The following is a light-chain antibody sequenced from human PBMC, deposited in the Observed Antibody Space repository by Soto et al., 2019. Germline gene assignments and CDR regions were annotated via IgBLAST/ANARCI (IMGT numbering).Light chain of an antibody. CDR2: DAS. J-gene: IGKJ1*01. Sequence: DIQMTHSPSTPSASVGDRFTITCRASQSISSWLAWYQQKPGKAPKLLIYDASSLESGVPSRFSGSGSATEFTLTISSLQPDDFATYYCQQYNNYWTFGQGTKVDIK. CDR1: QSISSW. CDR3: QQYNNYWT. V-gene: IGKV1-5*01.